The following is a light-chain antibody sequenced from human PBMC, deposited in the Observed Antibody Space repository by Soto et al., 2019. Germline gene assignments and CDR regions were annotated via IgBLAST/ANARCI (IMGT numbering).Light chain of an antibody. CDR2: AAS. Sequence: DIQMTQSPSSLSASVGDRVTITCRAGQDINIYLAWYQQKPGKVPKLLISAASTLQSGAPSRFSGSGSGTDFTLTISSLQPEDVATYYCQKYDGAPLTFGGGTKVKIK. CDR1: QDINIY. CDR3: QKYDGAPLT. V-gene: IGKV1-27*01. J-gene: IGKJ4*01.